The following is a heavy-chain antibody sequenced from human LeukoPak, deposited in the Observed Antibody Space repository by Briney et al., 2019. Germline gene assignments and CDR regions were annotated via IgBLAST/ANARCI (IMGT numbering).Heavy chain of an antibody. V-gene: IGHV4-61*02. CDR2: ISTSGNT. Sequence: PSETLSLTCAVSGGSISSGGYYWTWIRQPAGKGLEWIGRISTSGNTNYNPSLKSRVTISVDTSKNQFSLKLSSVTAADTAVYYCARGGDGGFDYWGQGTLVTVSS. J-gene: IGHJ4*02. CDR3: ARGGDGGFDY. D-gene: IGHD5-24*01. CDR1: GGSISSGGYY.